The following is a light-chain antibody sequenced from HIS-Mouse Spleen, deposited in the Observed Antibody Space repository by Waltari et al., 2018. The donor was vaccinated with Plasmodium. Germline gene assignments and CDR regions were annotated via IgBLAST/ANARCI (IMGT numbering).Light chain of an antibody. CDR2: AAS. Sequence: DIQMTQSPSSLSASVGDRVPITCRASQSISSYFKWYQQKPGKAPKLLIYAASSLQSGVPSRFSGSGSGTDFTLTISSLQPEDFATYYCQQSYSTPPTFGGGTKVEIK. J-gene: IGKJ4*01. CDR1: QSISSY. CDR3: QQSYSTPPT. V-gene: IGKV1-39*01.